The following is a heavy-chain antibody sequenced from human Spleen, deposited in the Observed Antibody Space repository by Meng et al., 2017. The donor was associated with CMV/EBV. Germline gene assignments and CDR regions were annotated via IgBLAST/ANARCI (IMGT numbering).Heavy chain of an antibody. CDR2: ISPSGLT. D-gene: IGHD5-12*01. CDR1: GCPFSNYD. V-gene: IGHV3-23*01. J-gene: IGHJ4*02. CDR3: AKSRVATIGDYFDN. Sequence: GESLKISWVAPGCPFSNYDLTWVRQAPGKGLGWVSIISPSGLTSYADSVKGRSTISRDDSKNTLYLQMNSLRTEDAATYYCAKSRVATIGDYFDNWGQGTLVTVSS.